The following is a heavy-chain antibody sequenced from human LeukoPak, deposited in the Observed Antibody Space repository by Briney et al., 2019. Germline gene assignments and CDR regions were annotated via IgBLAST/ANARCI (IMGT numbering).Heavy chain of an antibody. Sequence: GGSLRLSCAASGFTFSDYYMSWIRQAPGKGLEWVSYISSSGSTIYYADSVKGRFTISRDNAKNSLYLQMNSLRAEDTAVYYCARDFARGYSYGYALFDYWGQGTLVTVSS. D-gene: IGHD5-18*01. V-gene: IGHV3-11*04. J-gene: IGHJ4*02. CDR3: ARDFARGYSYGYALFDY. CDR2: ISSSGSTI. CDR1: GFTFSDYY.